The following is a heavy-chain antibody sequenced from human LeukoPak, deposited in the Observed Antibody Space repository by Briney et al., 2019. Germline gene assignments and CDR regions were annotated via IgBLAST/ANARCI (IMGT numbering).Heavy chain of an antibody. CDR3: LTVDYTWCDDY. CDR2: THYSGTT. D-gene: IGHD2-8*02. CDR1: GASISSYA. J-gene: IGHJ4*02. V-gene: IGHV4-59*08. Sequence: SETLSLTCTASGASISSYAWSWIRQPPGRGLEWIGYTHYSGTTNYNPSLRSRLTMSVDTSKNQFSLKLTSVTAADTAVYYCLTVDYTWCDDYWGQGTLVTVSS.